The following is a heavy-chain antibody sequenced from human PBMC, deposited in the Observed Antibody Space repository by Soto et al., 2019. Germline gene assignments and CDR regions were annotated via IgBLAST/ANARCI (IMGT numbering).Heavy chain of an antibody. CDR1: GFTFSSYW. CDR3: ARDQYYDSSGYYYVGQLDY. Sequence: GGSLRLSCAASGFTFSSYWMQWVRQAPGKGLVWVSYISSSSSTIYYADSVKGRFTISRDNAKNSLYLQMNSLRAEDTAVYYCARDQYYDSSGYYYVGQLDYWGQGSLVTVS. D-gene: IGHD3-22*01. V-gene: IGHV3-48*01. J-gene: IGHJ4*02. CDR2: ISSSSSTI.